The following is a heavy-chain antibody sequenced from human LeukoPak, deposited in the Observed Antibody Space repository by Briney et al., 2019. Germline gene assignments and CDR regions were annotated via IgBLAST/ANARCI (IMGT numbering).Heavy chain of an antibody. J-gene: IGHJ2*01. CDR2: IYYSGST. CDR1: GGSISSYY. CDR3: ARQGPNFDL. V-gene: IGHV4-59*08. Sequence: SETLSLTCTVSGGSISSYYWSWIRQPPGKGLEWIGCIYYSGSTNYNPSLKSRVTISVDTSKNQFSLKLSSVTAADTAVYYCARQGPNFDLWGRGTLVTVSS.